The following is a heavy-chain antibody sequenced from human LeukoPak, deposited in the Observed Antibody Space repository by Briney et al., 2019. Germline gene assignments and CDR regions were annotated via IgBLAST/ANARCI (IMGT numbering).Heavy chain of an antibody. J-gene: IGHJ4*02. CDR2: INPSGGST. CDR1: GFTFTSYY. CDR3: ASERSSSATGGFDY. V-gene: IGHV1-46*01. D-gene: IGHD6-13*01. Sequence: ASVKVSCKAFGFTFTSYYMHWVRQAPGQGLEWMGIINPSGGSTSYAPKFQGRVTMTRDMSTSTVYMELSSLRSEDMAVYYCASERSSSATGGFDYWGQGTLVTVSS.